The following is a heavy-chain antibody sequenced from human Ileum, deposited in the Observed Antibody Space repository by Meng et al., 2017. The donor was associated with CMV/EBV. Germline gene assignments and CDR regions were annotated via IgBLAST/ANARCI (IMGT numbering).Heavy chain of an antibody. V-gene: IGHV3-48*03. CDR2: ISSSGSIT. CDR3: ARYPTHFDY. Sequence: GESLKISCAASGFTFSSYEMNWVRQAPGKGLEWVSYISSSGSITYYADSVKGRFTISRDNAKNSLYLQMNSLTAEDTAVYYCARYPTHFDYWGHGTLVTVSS. J-gene: IGHJ4*01. CDR1: GFTFSSYE.